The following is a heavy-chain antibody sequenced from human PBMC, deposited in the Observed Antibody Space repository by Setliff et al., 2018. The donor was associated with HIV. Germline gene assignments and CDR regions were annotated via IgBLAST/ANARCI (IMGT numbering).Heavy chain of an antibody. D-gene: IGHD2-2*01. CDR2: ISNDGSII. Sequence: QSGGSLRLSCAASGFSLTPYWMHWVRQAPGKGLVWVARISNDGSIIEYADSVKGRFTISRDNAKNTLYLQVNSLRTDDTAMYYCATDKYCSSSRCYPDMDVWGKGTTVTVSS. V-gene: IGHV3-74*03. CDR1: GFSLTPYW. J-gene: IGHJ6*03. CDR3: ATDKYCSSSRCYPDMDV.